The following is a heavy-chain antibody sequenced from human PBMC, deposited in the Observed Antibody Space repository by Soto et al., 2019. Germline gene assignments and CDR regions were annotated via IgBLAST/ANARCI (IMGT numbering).Heavy chain of an antibody. V-gene: IGHV4-39*07. D-gene: IGHD5-12*01. Sequence: SETLSLTCTVSGGSISNSNYYWGWMRQPPGKGLEWIGSFFYSGNTYYNPSLKSRVTISVDRSKNQFSLKLSSVTAADTAVYYCAAGGGLPRYYWGQGTLVTVSS. J-gene: IGHJ4*02. CDR2: FFYSGNT. CDR1: GGSISNSNYY. CDR3: AAGGGLPRYY.